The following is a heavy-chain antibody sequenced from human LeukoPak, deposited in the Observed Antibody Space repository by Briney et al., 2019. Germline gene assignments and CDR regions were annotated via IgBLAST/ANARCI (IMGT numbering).Heavy chain of an antibody. CDR1: GGSISGSDYY. J-gene: IGHJ4*02. CDR3: ASIVVVAAAIDY. D-gene: IGHD2-2*01. V-gene: IGHV4-30-4*01. CDR2: IYHSGNT. Sequence: SQTLSLTCTVSGGSISGSDYYWSWIRQPPGKGLEWIGYIYHSGNTYYNPSLKSRVSISVDTSKNQFSLKLNSVTAADTAVYYCASIVVVAAAIDYWGQGTLVTVSS.